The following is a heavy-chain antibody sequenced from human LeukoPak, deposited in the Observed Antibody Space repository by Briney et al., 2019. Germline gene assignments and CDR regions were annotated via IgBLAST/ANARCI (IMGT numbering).Heavy chain of an antibody. CDR2: IYYSGST. Sequence: SETLSLTCTVSGGSISSGDHSWSWIRQPPGKGLEWIGYIYYSGSTYYNPSLKSRVTISVDTSKNQFSLKLSSVTAADTAVYYCARDRGYSYGRPYYFDYWGQGTLVTVSS. CDR3: ARDRGYSYGRPYYFDY. CDR1: GGSISSGDHS. D-gene: IGHD5-18*01. J-gene: IGHJ4*02. V-gene: IGHV4-30-4*01.